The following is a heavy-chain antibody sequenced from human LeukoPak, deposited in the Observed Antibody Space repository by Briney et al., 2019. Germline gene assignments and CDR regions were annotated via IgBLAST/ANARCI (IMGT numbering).Heavy chain of an antibody. V-gene: IGHV1-18*01. Sequence: ASVRVSCKTSGDTFSSYGLSWVRQAPGQGLEWMGRISAYNCNTNYAQKLQGRVTMTTDTSTSTAYMEVRSLRSDDTAVYYCARHRPITGTTGLFDYWRQGTLVTVSS. CDR2: ISAYNCNT. CDR1: GDTFSSYG. CDR3: ARHRPITGTTGLFDY. D-gene: IGHD1-7*01. J-gene: IGHJ4*02.